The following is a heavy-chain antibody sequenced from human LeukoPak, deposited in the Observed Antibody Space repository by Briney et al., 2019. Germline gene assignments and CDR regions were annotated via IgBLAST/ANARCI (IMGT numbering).Heavy chain of an antibody. J-gene: IGHJ6*02. Sequence: SETLSLTCTVSGGSISSYYWSWIRQPPGKGLEWIGYIYYSGSTNCNPSLKSRVTISVDTSKNQFSLELSSVTAADTAVYYCARVEGYSYGYAYYYGMDVWGQGTTVTVSS. CDR1: GGSISSYY. CDR2: IYYSGST. D-gene: IGHD5-18*01. CDR3: ARVEGYSYGYAYYYGMDV. V-gene: IGHV4-59*01.